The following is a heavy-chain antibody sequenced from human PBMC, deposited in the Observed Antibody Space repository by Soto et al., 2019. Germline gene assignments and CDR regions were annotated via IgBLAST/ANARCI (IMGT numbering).Heavy chain of an antibody. Sequence: ASVKVSCKASGYTFLSYGISWVRQAPGQGLEWMGWISAYNGNTNYAQKLRGRVTMTTDTSTSTAYMELRSLRSDDTAVYYCARDGGYDDDIGFDYWGQGTLVTVSS. V-gene: IGHV1-18*01. CDR1: GYTFLSYG. J-gene: IGHJ4*02. CDR2: ISAYNGNT. CDR3: ARDGGYDDDIGFDY. D-gene: IGHD5-12*01.